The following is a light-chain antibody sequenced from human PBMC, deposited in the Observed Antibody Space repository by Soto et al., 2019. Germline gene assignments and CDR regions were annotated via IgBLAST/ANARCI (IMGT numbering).Light chain of an antibody. CDR2: GAS. CDR3: QQSYSSPIT. J-gene: IGKJ5*01. V-gene: IGKV1-39*01. Sequence: DIQMTQSPSSLSASVGARVPITCRASQSISTYLNWYQHKPGKAPKLLIYGASGLQSGVPSRFSGSGSGTDFTLIISSLQPEDFATYYCQQSYSSPITFAQGTRLEIK. CDR1: QSISTY.